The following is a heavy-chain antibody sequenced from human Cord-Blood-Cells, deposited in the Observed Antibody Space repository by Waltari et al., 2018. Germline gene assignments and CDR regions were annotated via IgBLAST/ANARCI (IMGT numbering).Heavy chain of an antibody. CDR1: GFTFGSYE. D-gene: IGHD3-10*01. CDR2: ISSSGSTI. CDR3: ARSMVQGVIVLYYYYGMDV. V-gene: IGHV3-48*03. J-gene: IGHJ6*02. Sequence: EVQLVESGGGLVQPGGSLRLSCAASGFTFGSYELIWARQAPGKGLEWVSYISSSGSTIYYADSVKGRFTISRDNAKNSLYLQMNSLRAEDTAVYYCARSMVQGVIVLYYYYGMDVWGQGTTVTVSS.